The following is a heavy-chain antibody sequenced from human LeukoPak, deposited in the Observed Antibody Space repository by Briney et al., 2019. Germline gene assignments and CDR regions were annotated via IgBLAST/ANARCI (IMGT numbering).Heavy chain of an antibody. J-gene: IGHJ2*01. CDR1: GGSFSDYY. V-gene: IGHV4-34*09. CDR3: ARSLDYGDYGYFDL. Sequence: PPETLSLICAVYGGSFSDYYLSWIRQSPGKGLEWIGEINHSGSTNYNPSLKSRVTISVDTSNNQFSLKLSSVTAADTAVYYCARSLDYGDYGYFDLWGRDTLVTVSS. D-gene: IGHD4-17*01. CDR2: INHSGST.